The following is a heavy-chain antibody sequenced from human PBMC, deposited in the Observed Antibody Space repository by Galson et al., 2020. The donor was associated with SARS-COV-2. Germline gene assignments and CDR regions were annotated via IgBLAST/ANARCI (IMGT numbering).Heavy chain of an antibody. D-gene: IGHD6-13*01. V-gene: IGHV4-59*01. Sequence: ASETLSLTCTVSGGSMGHYYWNWIRQPPGKALEWIGSIYYSGATNYNTSLKSRVSISLKTSRNQFSLRMRSVTAADTAVYYCVRALEQMDVWGRGTTVTVSS. CDR1: GGSMGHYY. J-gene: IGHJ6*02. CDR3: VRALEQMDV. CDR2: IYYSGAT.